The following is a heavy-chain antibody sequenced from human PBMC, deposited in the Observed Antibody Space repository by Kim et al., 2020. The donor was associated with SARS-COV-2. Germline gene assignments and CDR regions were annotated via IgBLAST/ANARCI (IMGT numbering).Heavy chain of an antibody. Sequence: ASVKVSCKASGYTFTSYGISWVRQAPGQGLEWMGWISAYNGNTNYAQKLQGRVTMTTDTSTSTAYMELRSLRSDDTAVYYCARDLEWELHNAFDIWGQGTMVTVSS. D-gene: IGHD1-26*01. CDR3: ARDLEWELHNAFDI. V-gene: IGHV1-18*01. J-gene: IGHJ3*02. CDR1: GYTFTSYG. CDR2: ISAYNGNT.